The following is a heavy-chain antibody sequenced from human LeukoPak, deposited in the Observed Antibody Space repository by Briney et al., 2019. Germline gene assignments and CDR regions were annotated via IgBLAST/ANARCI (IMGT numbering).Heavy chain of an antibody. CDR3: ARDPYGDYSLPSAFDI. CDR2: INHSGST. J-gene: IGHJ3*02. Sequence: SETLSPTCAVYGGSFSGYYWSWIRQPPGKGLEWIGEINHSGSTNYNPSLKSRVTISVDTSKNQFSLKLSSVTAADTAVYYCARDPYGDYSLPSAFDIWGQGTMVTVSS. V-gene: IGHV4-34*01. D-gene: IGHD4-17*01. CDR1: GGSFSGYY.